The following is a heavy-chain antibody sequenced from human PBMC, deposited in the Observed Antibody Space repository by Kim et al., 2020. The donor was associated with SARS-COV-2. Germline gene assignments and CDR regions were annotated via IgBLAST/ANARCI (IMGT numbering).Heavy chain of an antibody. D-gene: IGHD5-18*01. CDR2: TI. Sequence: TIYYAASVKSRSTIYRDNAKNSLYLQMNNLRAEDTAGYYCSSWIQNWFDPWGRGTLVTVSS. CDR3: SSWIQNWFDP. J-gene: IGHJ5*02. V-gene: IGHV3-11*01.